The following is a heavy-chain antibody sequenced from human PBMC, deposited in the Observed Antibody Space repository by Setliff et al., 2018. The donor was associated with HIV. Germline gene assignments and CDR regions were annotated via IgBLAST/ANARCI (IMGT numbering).Heavy chain of an antibody. CDR2: MNPNSGNT. CDR1: GYTFTSYD. Sequence: PSVKVSCKASGYTFTSYDINWVRQATGQGLEWMGWMNPNSGNTGYAQKFQGRVTMTRNTSINTAYMELSSLRSQDTAVYYCARGKNIVVVPAAPNWFDPWGQGTLVTVSS. CDR3: ARGKNIVVVPAAPNWFDP. J-gene: IGHJ5*02. V-gene: IGHV1-8*02. D-gene: IGHD2-2*01.